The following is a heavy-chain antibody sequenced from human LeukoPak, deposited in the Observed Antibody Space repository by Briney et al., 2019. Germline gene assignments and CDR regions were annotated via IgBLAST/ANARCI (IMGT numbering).Heavy chain of an antibody. Sequence: ASVKVSCKASGYTFTSYAMHWVRQAPGQRLEWMGWINAGNGNTKYSQKSQGRVTITRDTSASTAYMELSSLRSEDTAVYYCVSHYGSGNLVDYWGQGTLVTVSS. J-gene: IGHJ4*02. V-gene: IGHV1-3*01. CDR1: GYTFTSYA. D-gene: IGHD3-10*01. CDR3: VSHYGSGNLVDY. CDR2: INAGNGNT.